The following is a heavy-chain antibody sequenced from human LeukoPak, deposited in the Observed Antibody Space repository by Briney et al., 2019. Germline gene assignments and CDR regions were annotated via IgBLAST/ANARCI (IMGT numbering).Heavy chain of an antibody. Sequence: PGGSLTLSCAASGFTFSSYAMSWVRQAPGKGLQWVSAISDSGGSTYYADSVKGRFTISRDNSKNTLYLQMNSLRAEDTAVYYCAKATYDWFLGYFDYWGQGTLVTVSS. V-gene: IGHV3-23*01. CDR2: ISDSGGST. CDR1: GFTFSSYA. D-gene: IGHD3-16*01. CDR3: AKATYDWFLGYFDY. J-gene: IGHJ4*02.